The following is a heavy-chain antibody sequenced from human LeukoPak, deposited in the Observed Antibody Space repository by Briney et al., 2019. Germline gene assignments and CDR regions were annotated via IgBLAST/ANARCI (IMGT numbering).Heavy chain of an antibody. CDR3: ARVVSGFIDY. CDR2: INRSGST. J-gene: IGHJ4*02. V-gene: IGHV4-34*01. CDR1: GGSFSGYY. D-gene: IGHD3-22*01. Sequence: PSETLSLTCAVYGGSFSGYYWSWIRQPPGKGLEWIGEINRSGSTDYNPSLKSRVTISVDTSKNQFSLKLSSVTAADTAVYYCARVVSGFIDYWGQGTLVTVSS.